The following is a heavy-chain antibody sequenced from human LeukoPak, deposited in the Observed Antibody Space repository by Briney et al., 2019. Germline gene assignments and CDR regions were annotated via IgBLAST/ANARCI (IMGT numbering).Heavy chain of an antibody. D-gene: IGHD3-3*01. V-gene: IGHV3-33*06. Sequence: PGGSLRLSCAASGFTFSSYGMHWVRQAPGKGLEWVAVIWYDGSNKYYADSVKGRFTISRDNSKNTLYLQMNSLRAEDTAVYYCAKERHYDFWSGPGGGFDPWGQGTLVTVSS. CDR2: IWYDGSNK. CDR3: AKERHYDFWSGPGGGFDP. J-gene: IGHJ5*02. CDR1: GFTFSSYG.